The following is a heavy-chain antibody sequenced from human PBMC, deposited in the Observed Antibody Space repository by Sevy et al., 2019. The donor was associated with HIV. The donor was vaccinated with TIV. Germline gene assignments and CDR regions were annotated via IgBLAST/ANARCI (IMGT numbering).Heavy chain of an antibody. Sequence: ASVKFSCKASGYTFTSYAMHWVRQAPGQRLEWMGWINAGNGNTKYSQKFQGRVTITRDTSASTAYMELSSLGSEDTAGYYCARDRGGTTIFGVVTLAGPRGYFDYWGQGTLVTVSS. CDR1: GYTFTSYA. V-gene: IGHV1-3*01. CDR2: INAGNGNT. J-gene: IGHJ4*02. D-gene: IGHD3-3*01. CDR3: ARDRGGTTIFGVVTLAGPRGYFDY.